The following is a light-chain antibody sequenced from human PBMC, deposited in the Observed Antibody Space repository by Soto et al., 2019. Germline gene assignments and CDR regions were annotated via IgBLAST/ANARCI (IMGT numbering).Light chain of an antibody. CDR2: RNN. V-gene: IGLV1-44*01. CDR1: SSNIGSKT. J-gene: IGLJ2*01. CDR3: AVWHDSLNVFV. Sequence: QSVLTQPPSASGTPGQRVTISCSGGSSNIGSKTVNWYQHLPATAPKLLIHRNNQRPSGVSDRFSGSKSGTSASLAISGLQSEDEADYYCAVWHDSLNVFVFGGGTKLTVL.